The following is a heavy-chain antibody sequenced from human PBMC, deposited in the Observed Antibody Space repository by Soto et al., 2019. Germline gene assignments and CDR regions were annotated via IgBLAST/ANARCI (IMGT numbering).Heavy chain of an antibody. J-gene: IGHJ4*02. D-gene: IGHD6-6*01. CDR2: ISYDGSNK. V-gene: IGHV3-30*18. CDR3: XKDKRIAARLATYYFDY. CDR1: GFTFSGYG. Sequence: GGSLRLSCAASGFTFSGYGMHWVRQAPGKGLEWVAVISYDGSNKYYADSVKGRFTISRDNSKNTLYLQMNSLRAEDTAVYYCXKDKRIAARLATYYFDYWGQGTLVTVSS.